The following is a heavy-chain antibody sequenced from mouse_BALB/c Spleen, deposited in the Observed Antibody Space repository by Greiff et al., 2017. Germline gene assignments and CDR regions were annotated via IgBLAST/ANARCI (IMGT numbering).Heavy chain of an antibody. Sequence: VQRVESGPELVKPGASVKISCKASGYAFSSSWMNWVKQRPGQGLEWIGRIYPGDGDTNYNGKFKGKATLTADKSSSTAYMQLSSLTSVDSAVYFCARGGYGLDYWGQGTTLTVSS. CDR1: GYAFSSSW. CDR3: ARGGYGLDY. D-gene: IGHD1-2*01. J-gene: IGHJ2*01. CDR2: IYPGDGDT. V-gene: IGHV1-82*01.